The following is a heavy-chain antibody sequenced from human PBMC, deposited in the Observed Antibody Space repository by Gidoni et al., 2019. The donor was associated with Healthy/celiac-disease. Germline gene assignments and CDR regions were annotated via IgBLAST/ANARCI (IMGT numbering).Heavy chain of an antibody. Sequence: QVQLVQSGAEVKKPGSSVKVSCKASGGTFSSYAISWVRPAPGQGLEWMGRIIPILGIANYAQKFQGRVTITADKSTSTAYMELSSLRSEDTAVYYCATGSGYNIPGGKTTWDYYYYGMDVWGQGTTVTVSS. V-gene: IGHV1-69*04. D-gene: IGHD3-22*01. CDR1: GGTFSSYA. CDR3: ATGSGYNIPGGKTTWDYYYYGMDV. J-gene: IGHJ6*02. CDR2: IIPILGIA.